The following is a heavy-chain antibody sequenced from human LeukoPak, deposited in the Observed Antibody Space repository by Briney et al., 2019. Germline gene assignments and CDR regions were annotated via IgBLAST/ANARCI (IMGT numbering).Heavy chain of an antibody. CDR2: INPSGSTT. J-gene: IGHJ6*03. CDR3: ARVGVVGYFYYMDV. Sequence: ASVKLSCKASGYALTRYDMHWVRQAPGQGLEWMGIINPSGSTTTYAQKFKGRITMTRDTFTGTVYMEVNSLRSEDTAVYYCARVGVVGYFYYMDVWGKGTTVTVSS. D-gene: IGHD3-10*01. CDR1: GYALTRYD. V-gene: IGHV1-46*01.